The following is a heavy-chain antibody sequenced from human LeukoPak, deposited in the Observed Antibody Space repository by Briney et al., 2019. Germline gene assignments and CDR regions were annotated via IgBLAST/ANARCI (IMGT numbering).Heavy chain of an antibody. D-gene: IGHD3-22*01. CDR3: ASFHYYDSSGYYLFDY. CDR1: GGSISTSIFY. Sequence: PSETLSLTCTVSGGSISTSIFYWSWIRQHPGKGLEWIGYICYSGSTYYNPSLKSRVTISVDTSKNQFSLKLSSVTAADTAVYYCASFHYYDSSGYYLFDYWGQGTLVTVSS. V-gene: IGHV4-31*03. J-gene: IGHJ4*02. CDR2: ICYSGST.